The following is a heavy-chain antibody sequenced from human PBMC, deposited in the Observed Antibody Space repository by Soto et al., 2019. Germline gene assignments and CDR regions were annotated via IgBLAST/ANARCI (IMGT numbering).Heavy chain of an antibody. V-gene: IGHV3-73*01. J-gene: IGHJ4*02. D-gene: IGHD6-19*01. CDR1: GFSFSVSA. Sequence: GGSLRLSCAASGFSFSVSAMHWVRQASGKGLEWVGRIRSKANDYATAYAASVKGRFTISRDDSKKTAYLHLNSLKIEDTAVYYCTTSYSSGWSFDSWGLGALVTVSS. CDR3: TTSYSSGWSFDS. CDR2: IRSKANDYAT.